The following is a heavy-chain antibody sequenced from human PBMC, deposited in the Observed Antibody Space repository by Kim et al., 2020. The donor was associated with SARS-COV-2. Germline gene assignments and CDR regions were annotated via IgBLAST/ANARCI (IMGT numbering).Heavy chain of an antibody. CDR3: ARPRRAVAANEGAFDV. CDR1: GYSFSNYW. V-gene: IGHV5-51*01. Sequence: GESLKISCKGSGYSFSNYWIGWVCQMPGKGLEWMGIILDSRSDIRYSPSFQGQVTISADKSISTAYLQWSSLKASDTAMYYCARPRRAVAANEGAFDVWGQGTMVTVSS. J-gene: IGHJ3*01. D-gene: IGHD6-19*01. CDR2: ILDSRSDI.